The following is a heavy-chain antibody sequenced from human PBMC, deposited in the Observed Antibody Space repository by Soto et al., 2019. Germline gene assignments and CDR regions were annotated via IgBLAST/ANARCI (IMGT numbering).Heavy chain of an antibody. D-gene: IGHD1-1*01. CDR1: GGSIRGHYW. CDR2: IYHGGAT. V-gene: IGHV4-4*02. J-gene: IGHJ6*02. CDR3: AHQTISYTLDV. Sequence: QVELQESGPGLVKPSGTLSLTCAVSGGSIRGHYWWSWVRQTPGKGLEWIGEIYHGGATYYNPSLKSRVTISTDESKNQLSLKLNSVTVADTAVYYCAHQTISYTLDVWGQGTTVTVSS.